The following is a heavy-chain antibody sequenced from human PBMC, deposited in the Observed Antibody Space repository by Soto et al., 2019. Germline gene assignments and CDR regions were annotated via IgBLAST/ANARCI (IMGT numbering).Heavy chain of an antibody. D-gene: IGHD5-18*01. CDR2: INHSGST. J-gene: IGHJ4*02. V-gene: IGHV4-34*01. Sequence: SETLSLTCSVYGGSSRGYHWSWIRQPSGKGLEWIGEINHSGSTNYNPSLKSRVTISVDTSKNQFSLKLSSVTAADTAVYYCARGYSYSYGVDYWGQGTLVTVSS. CDR1: GGSSRGYH. CDR3: ARGYSYSYGVDY.